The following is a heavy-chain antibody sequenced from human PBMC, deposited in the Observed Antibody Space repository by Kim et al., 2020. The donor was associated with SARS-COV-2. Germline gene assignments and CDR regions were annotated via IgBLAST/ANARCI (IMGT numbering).Heavy chain of an antibody. J-gene: IGHJ6*02. V-gene: IGHV5-10-1*01. CDR2: IDPSDSYT. D-gene: IGHD3-10*01. CDR3: AGWPPTSNYGSGKALYYGMDV. Sequence: GESLKISCKGSGYSFTSYWISWVRQMPGKGLEWMGRIDPSDSYTNYSPSFQGHVTISADKSISTAYLQWSSLKASDTAMYYCAGWPPTSNYGSGKALYYGMDVWGQGTTVTVSS. CDR1: GYSFTSYW.